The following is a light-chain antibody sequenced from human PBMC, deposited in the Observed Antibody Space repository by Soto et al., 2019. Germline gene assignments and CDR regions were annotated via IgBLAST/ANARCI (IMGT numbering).Light chain of an antibody. Sequence: QSVLTQPPSVSAAPGQEVTISCSGGSSNIGNNYVSWYQQLPGAAPKLLIYANNRRPSGMPDRFSGSKSGTSATLGITGLQTGDEADYFCGTWDNNFLVFGGGTKVTVL. J-gene: IGLJ2*01. V-gene: IGLV1-51*02. CDR3: GTWDNNFLV. CDR1: SSNIGNNY. CDR2: ANN.